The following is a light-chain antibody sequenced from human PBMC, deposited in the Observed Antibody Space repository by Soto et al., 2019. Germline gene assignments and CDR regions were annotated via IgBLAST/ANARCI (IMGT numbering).Light chain of an antibody. V-gene: IGKV1-5*03. CDR2: RAS. CDR3: QQYNSYSRT. CDR1: QSFSGW. Sequence: DVQMTQSPSTLSASVGDRVTITCRASQSFSGWLAWYQQKPGKAPKLLIYRASTLESGVPSRFIGSGSGTEFTLPISSLQPDDFSTYYCQQYNSYSRTFGQGTKVEIK. J-gene: IGKJ1*01.